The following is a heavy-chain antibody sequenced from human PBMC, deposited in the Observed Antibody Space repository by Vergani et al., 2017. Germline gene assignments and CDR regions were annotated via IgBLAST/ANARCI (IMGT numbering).Heavy chain of an antibody. J-gene: IGHJ4*02. CDR3: ARDGTDIFVSNIDYSHWLYY. V-gene: IGHV3-30*03. D-gene: IGHD3-9*01. Sequence: QVSPVGSGGGVVQPGRSLTLTCSASGFGFKNFAMHWVRQAPGKGLEWVATISKDGTQDYYEPSVRGRLAVSRDNFKNTMYLQMDRLTTDDTAVYFCARDGTDIFVSNIDYSHWLYYWGQGILVTVSS. CDR1: GFGFKNFA. CDR2: ISKDGTQD.